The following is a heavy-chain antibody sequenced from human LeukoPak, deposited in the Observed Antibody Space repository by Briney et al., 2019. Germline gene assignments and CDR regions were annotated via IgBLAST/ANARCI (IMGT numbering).Heavy chain of an antibody. CDR2: IWYDGSNK. Sequence: GGSLRLSCAASGFTFSSYGMHWVRQAPGKGLEWVAVIWYDGSNKYYADSVKGRFTISRDNSKNTLYLQMNSLRAEDTAVYYCARDVRYSSGWYNHYYYYGMDVWGQRTTVTVSS. D-gene: IGHD6-19*01. J-gene: IGHJ6*02. V-gene: IGHV3-33*01. CDR1: GFTFSSYG. CDR3: ARDVRYSSGWYNHYYYYGMDV.